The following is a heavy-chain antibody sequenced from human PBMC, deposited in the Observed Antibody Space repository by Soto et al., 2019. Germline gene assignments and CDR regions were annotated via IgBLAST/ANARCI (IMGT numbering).Heavy chain of an antibody. V-gene: IGHV3-30*18. CDR2: ISYDGTEE. CDR1: GFTFSSFG. D-gene: IGHD3-3*02. CDR3: AKGRFDVVTISPYHH. Sequence: GGSLRLFCAASGFTFSSFGMHWVRQAPGKGLEWVAVISYDGTEETYADSVKGRATVSRDNSKNTVYLQMNRLRGDDSAIYYCAKGRFDVVTISPYHHWGQGTLVTVSS. J-gene: IGHJ4*01.